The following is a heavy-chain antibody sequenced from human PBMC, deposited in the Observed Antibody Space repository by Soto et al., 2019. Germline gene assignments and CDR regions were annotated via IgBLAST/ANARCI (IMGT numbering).Heavy chain of an antibody. CDR2: VYYSGTT. CDR3: ARTTAVPNTLRSRYFFDY. D-gene: IGHD4-17*01. CDR1: GGSVSDKTYY. V-gene: IGHV4-61*01. J-gene: IGHJ4*02. Sequence: SETLSLTCSVSGGSVSDKTYYWSWIRQPPGKRLEWIGYVYYSGTTNYNPSLKSRVTISVDLSKNQFSLRLSSVTTADTALYYCARTTAVPNTLRSRYFFDYWGQGTLVTVSS.